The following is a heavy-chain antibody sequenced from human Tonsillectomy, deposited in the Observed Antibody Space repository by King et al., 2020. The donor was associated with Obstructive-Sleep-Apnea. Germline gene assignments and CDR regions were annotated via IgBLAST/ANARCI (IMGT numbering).Heavy chain of an antibody. J-gene: IGHJ4*02. V-gene: IGHV3-66*01. CDR3: ARVVGAIIY. D-gene: IGHD1-26*01. Sequence: VQLVESGGDLVQPGGSLRLSCAASGFTVSNNYMSWVRQAPGRGLEWVSVIYSGSSTYYADSVKGRFTISRDNSKNTLDLQMNSLRAEDTAVYYCARVVGAIIYWGQGTLVTVSS. CDR1: GFTVSNNY. CDR2: IYSGSST.